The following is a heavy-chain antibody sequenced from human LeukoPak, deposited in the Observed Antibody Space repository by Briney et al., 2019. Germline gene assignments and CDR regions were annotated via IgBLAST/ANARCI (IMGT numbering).Heavy chain of an antibody. CDR2: VHANGRT. J-gene: IGHJ4*02. CDR3: ARGRPYGDYFDY. Sequence: PSETLPLTCTVSGGSIRSSDYYWCWVRQSAGKGLEWIGRVHANGRTYYNPSLKSRLTLSLDASESQLSLKLSSVTAADTALYYCARGRPYGDYFDYWGQGARVTVSS. V-gene: IGHV4-61*02. CDR1: GGSIRSSDYY. D-gene: IGHD4-17*01.